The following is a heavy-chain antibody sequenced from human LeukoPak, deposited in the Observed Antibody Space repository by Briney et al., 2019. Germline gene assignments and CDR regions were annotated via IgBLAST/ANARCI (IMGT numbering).Heavy chain of an antibody. Sequence: KPGGSLRLSCAASGFTFSSYSMNWVRQAPGKGLEWVSSISSSSSYIYYADSVKGRFTISRDNAKNSLYLQMNSLRAEDTAVYYCARAEVLLRYFRTSADYYGMDVWGQGTTVTVSS. J-gene: IGHJ6*02. CDR1: GFTFSSYS. CDR3: ARAEVLLRYFRTSADYYGMDV. CDR2: ISSSSSYI. V-gene: IGHV3-21*01. D-gene: IGHD3-9*01.